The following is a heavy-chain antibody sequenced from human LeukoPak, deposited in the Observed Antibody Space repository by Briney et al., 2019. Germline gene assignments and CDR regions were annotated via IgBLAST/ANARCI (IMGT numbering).Heavy chain of an antibody. V-gene: IGHV3-23*01. D-gene: IGHD3-22*01. CDR3: ARHRGPSLHSSGYFDY. J-gene: IGHJ4*02. CDR1: GFTFSSYA. CDR2: IGGTNGRT. Sequence: GSLRLSCAASGFTFSSYAMSWVRQAPGKGLEWVSAIGGTNGRTYYADSVKGRFTISRDNSKNTLYLQMDSLRTEDTAVYYCARHRGPSLHSSGYFDYWGQGTLVTVSS.